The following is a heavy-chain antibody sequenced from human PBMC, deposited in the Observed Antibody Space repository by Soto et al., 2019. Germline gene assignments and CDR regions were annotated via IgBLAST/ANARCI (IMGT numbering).Heavy chain of an antibody. CDR3: ARTHYGDSNWFDP. CDR1: GGSISSYY. D-gene: IGHD4-17*01. J-gene: IGHJ5*02. V-gene: IGHV4-59*08. CDR2: IYYSGST. Sequence: SETLSLTCTVSGGSISSYYWSWIRQPPGKGLEWIGYIYYSGSTNYNPSLKSRVTISVDTSKNQFSLKLSSVTAADTAVYYRARTHYGDSNWFDPWGQGTLVTVSS.